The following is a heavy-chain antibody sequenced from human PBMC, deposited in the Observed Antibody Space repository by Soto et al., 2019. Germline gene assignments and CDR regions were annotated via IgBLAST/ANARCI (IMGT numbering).Heavy chain of an antibody. CDR1: GGSISSGGYY. Sequence: QVQLQESGPGLVKPSQTLSLTCTVSGGSISSGGYYWSWIRQHPGKGLEWIGYIYYSGSTYYNPSLKSLVTVSVHTSKSQFSLKLSSVTAADTAVYYCARAYGSGYMDVWGQGTTVTVSS. D-gene: IGHD3-10*01. J-gene: IGHJ6*02. CDR2: IYYSGST. CDR3: ARAYGSGYMDV. V-gene: IGHV4-31*01.